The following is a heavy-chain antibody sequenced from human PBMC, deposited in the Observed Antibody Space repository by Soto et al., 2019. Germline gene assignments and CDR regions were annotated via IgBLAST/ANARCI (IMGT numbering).Heavy chain of an antibody. V-gene: IGHV3-33*01. Sequence: GESLKISCAASGFTFSSYGMHWVRQAPGKGLEWVAVIWYDGSNKYYADSVKGRFTISRDNSKNTLYLQMNSLRAEDTAVYYCARGSRGYGDVDYWGQGTLVTVSS. J-gene: IGHJ4*02. D-gene: IGHD4-17*01. CDR3: ARGSRGYGDVDY. CDR2: IWYDGSNK. CDR1: GFTFSSYG.